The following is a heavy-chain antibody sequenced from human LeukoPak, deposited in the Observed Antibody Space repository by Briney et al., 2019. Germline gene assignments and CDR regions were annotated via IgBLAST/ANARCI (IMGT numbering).Heavy chain of an antibody. Sequence: SETLSLTCTVSGGSISSSSYYWGWIRQPPVKGLEWIGSIYYSGSTYYNPSLKSRVTISVDTSKNQFSLKLSSVTAADTAVYYCAIYIRRFDYWGQGTLVTVSS. CDR1: GGSISSSSYY. V-gene: IGHV4-39*01. CDR2: IYYSGST. J-gene: IGHJ4*02. CDR3: AIYIRRFDY. D-gene: IGHD4-11*01.